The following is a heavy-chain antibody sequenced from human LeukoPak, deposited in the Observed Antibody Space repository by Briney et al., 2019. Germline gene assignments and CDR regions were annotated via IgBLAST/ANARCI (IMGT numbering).Heavy chain of an antibody. V-gene: IGHV3-30*04. D-gene: IGHD6-19*01. CDR1: GFTFSSYA. J-gene: IGHJ4*02. CDR2: ISYDGSNK. Sequence: GGSLRLSCAASGFTFSSYAMHWVRQAPGKGLEWVAVISYDGSNKYYADSVKGRFTISRDNSKNTLYLQMNSLRAEDTAVYYCARDYSSGWYDFDYWGQGTLVTVSS. CDR3: ARDYSSGWYDFDY.